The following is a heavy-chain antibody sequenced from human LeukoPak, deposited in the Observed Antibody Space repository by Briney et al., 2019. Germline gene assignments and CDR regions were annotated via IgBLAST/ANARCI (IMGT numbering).Heavy chain of an antibody. J-gene: IGHJ4*02. V-gene: IGHV4-59*01. CDR1: GGSISSFF. CDR3: ARLAPGNYDILTGDPKVVFDY. CDR2: VHSSGST. D-gene: IGHD3-9*01. Sequence: SETLPLTCTVSGGSISSFFWSWIRQPPGKGLEWIGYVHSSGSTKYNPSLKGRLIISVDMSKNQFSLKLRSVSVADTAVYYCARLAPGNYDILTGDPKVVFDYWGQGALVTVSS.